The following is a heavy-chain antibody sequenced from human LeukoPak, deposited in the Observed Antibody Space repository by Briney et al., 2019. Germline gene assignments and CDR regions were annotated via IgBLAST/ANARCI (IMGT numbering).Heavy chain of an antibody. CDR1: GGSISPFY. CDR3: ARSAFLVTAPGLYYFDY. J-gene: IGHJ4*02. D-gene: IGHD6-13*01. CDR2: IYYTGGT. Sequence: SETLSLTCTVSGGSISPFYWNWIRQPPGKGLEWIGYIYYTGGTSYSPSLNSRATISVDASKNQISLKLNSVTAADTAVYYCARSAFLVTAPGLYYFDYWGQGTLVAVSS. V-gene: IGHV4-59*12.